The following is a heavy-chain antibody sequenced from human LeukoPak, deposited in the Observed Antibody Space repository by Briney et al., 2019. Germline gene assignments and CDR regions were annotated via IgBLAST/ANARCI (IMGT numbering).Heavy chain of an antibody. J-gene: IGHJ6*02. CDR1: GFTFSNYD. CDR3: ARDFDFWSGGGGLDV. Sequence: GGSLRLSCGASGFTFSNYDMNWVRQAPGKGLVWVSYISSSGYTIYYADSVKGRFTISRDNARNSLFLQMNTLRAEDTAVYLCARDFDFWSGGGGLDVWGQGTTVIVSS. D-gene: IGHD3-3*01. CDR2: ISSSGYTI. V-gene: IGHV3-48*03.